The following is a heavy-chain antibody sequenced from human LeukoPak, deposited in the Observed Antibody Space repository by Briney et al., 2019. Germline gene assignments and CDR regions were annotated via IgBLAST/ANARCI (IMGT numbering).Heavy chain of an antibody. J-gene: IGHJ4*02. CDR1: GYTFTDYY. D-gene: IGHD2-15*01. CDR3: AAPRYCSGGSCYPSFDY. Sequence: ASMKVSCKASGYTFTDYYMHWVRQAPGQGLEWMGWINPNNGGTKYAQKFQGRVTMTRDTSISTAYMELSSLRSDDTAVYYCAAPRYCSGGSCYPSFDYWGQGTLVTVSS. CDR2: INPNNGGT. V-gene: IGHV1-2*02.